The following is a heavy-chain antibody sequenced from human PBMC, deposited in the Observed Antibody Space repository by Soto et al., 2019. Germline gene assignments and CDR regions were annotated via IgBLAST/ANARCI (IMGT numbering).Heavy chain of an antibody. CDR1: GFTFSSYA. J-gene: IGHJ6*02. V-gene: IGHV3-30-3*01. CDR3: ARGVGYCSGGSCYLYYYYYGMDV. Sequence: GSLRLSCAASGFTFSSYAMHWVRQAPGKGLEWVAVISYDGSNKYYADSVKGRFTISRDNSKNTLYLQMNSLRAEDTAVYYCARGVGYCSGGSCYLYYYYYGMDVWGQGTTVTVSS. D-gene: IGHD2-15*01. CDR2: ISYDGSNK.